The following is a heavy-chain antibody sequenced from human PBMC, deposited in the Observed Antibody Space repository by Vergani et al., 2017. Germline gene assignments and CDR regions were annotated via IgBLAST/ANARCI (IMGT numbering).Heavy chain of an antibody. CDR3: ARKIPAASVDY. V-gene: IGHV3-23*01. Sequence: EVQLLESGGDLVQPGGSLRLSCAASGFTFNHYAMNWVRQAPGKGLEWVSGISGSGGSTYYAGSVKGRFTISRDSSKNTLYLQMNSLRAEDTAVYYCARKIPAASVDYWGQGTLVTVSS. J-gene: IGHJ4*02. CDR2: ISGSGGST. CDR1: GFTFNHYA. D-gene: IGHD2-2*01.